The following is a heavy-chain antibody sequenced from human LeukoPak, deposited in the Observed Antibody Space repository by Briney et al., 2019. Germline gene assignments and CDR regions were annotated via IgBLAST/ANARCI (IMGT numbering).Heavy chain of an antibody. CDR1: GFTFSNYV. J-gene: IGHJ3*01. V-gene: IGHV3-13*01. CDR2: IGTGGHT. D-gene: IGHD5-24*01. CDR3: TRGGLEAPCDV. Sequence: GGSLRLSCSASGFTFSNYVMHWVRQEKGKGLEWVSSIGTGGHTYYAPSVKGRFTISRENAKNSLYLQMNSLRAGDTAIYYCTRGGLEAPCDVWGQGTMVAVSS.